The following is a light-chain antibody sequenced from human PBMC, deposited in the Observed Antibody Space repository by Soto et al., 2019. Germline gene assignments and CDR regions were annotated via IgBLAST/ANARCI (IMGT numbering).Light chain of an antibody. CDR3: QQYYTTLR. Sequence: DIVMTQSPDSLAVSLGERATINCKSSQSGLYNSANKNYLAWYQQKEGQPPKLLRYWESTQDSGVPDRLSGSGAQAAFPLTLSHLQGEDVGGYYCQQYYTTLRFGGGTQVAI. V-gene: IGKV4-1*01. CDR1: QSGLYNSANKNY. J-gene: IGKJ4*01. CDR2: WES.